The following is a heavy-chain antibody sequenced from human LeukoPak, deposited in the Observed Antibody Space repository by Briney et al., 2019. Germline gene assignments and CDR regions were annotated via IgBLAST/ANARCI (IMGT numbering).Heavy chain of an antibody. Sequence: GGSLRLSCAASGFTFSSYGMHWVRQAPGKGLEWVAVISYDGSNKYYADSVKGRFTISRDNSKNTLYLQMNSLRAEDTAVYYCAKDIAVAGTPAPGDWGQGTLVTVSS. J-gene: IGHJ4*02. CDR2: ISYDGSNK. D-gene: IGHD6-19*01. CDR3: AKDIAVAGTPAPGD. CDR1: GFTFSSYG. V-gene: IGHV3-30*18.